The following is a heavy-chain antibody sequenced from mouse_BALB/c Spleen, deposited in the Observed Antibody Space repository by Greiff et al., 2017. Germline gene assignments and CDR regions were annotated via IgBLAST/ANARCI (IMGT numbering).Heavy chain of an antibody. D-gene: IGHD1-1*01. CDR1: GFSLTSYG. CDR2: IWSGGST. Sequence: VKVVESGPGLVQPSQSLSITCTVSGFSLTSYGVHWVRQSPGKGLEWLGVIWSGGSTDYNAAFISRLSISKDNSKSQVFFKMNSLQADDTAIYYCARERAYYYGSSSYWYFDVWGAGTTVTVSS. J-gene: IGHJ1*01. CDR3: ARERAYYYGSSSYWYFDV. V-gene: IGHV2-4-1*01.